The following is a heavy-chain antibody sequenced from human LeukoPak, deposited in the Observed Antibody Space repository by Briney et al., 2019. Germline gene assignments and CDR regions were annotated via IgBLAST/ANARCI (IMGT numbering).Heavy chain of an antibody. CDR2: INPSGGST. V-gene: IGHV1-46*01. D-gene: IGHD3-3*01. Sequence: ASVKVSCKASGYTFTSYYMHWVRQAPGQGLEWMGIINPSGGSTSYAQKFQGRVTMTRDMSTSTVYMELSSLRSEDTAVYYCARGIFGVVTHDAFDIWGQGTMVTVSS. CDR1: GYTFTSYY. CDR3: ARGIFGVVTHDAFDI. J-gene: IGHJ3*02.